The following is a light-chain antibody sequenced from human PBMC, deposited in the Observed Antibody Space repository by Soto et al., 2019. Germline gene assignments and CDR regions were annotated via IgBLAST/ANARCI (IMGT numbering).Light chain of an antibody. CDR2: GAS. V-gene: IGKV3-20*01. J-gene: IGKJ5*01. CDR1: QSVRSTY. CDR3: QYYSSSLSIT. Sequence: EIVLTQSPGTLSLSPGERATLSCRASQSVRSTYLAWYQQKPGQAPRLLIHGASSRATGIPDRFSGSGSGTDFTLTISILEPEDFAVYYCQYYSSSLSITFGQGTRLDI.